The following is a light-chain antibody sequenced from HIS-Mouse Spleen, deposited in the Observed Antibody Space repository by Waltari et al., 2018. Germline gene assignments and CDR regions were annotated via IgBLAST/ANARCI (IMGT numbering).Light chain of an antibody. CDR1: SRDVGGYNY. Sequence: QSALTQPASVSGSPGQSITISCTGTSRDVGGYNYVSWYQQHPGKAPKLMIYDVSNRPSGVSNRFSGSKSGNTAPLTISGLQAEDEADYYCSSYTSSSTYVFGTGTKVTVL. V-gene: IGLV2-14*03. CDR2: DVS. J-gene: IGLJ1*01. CDR3: SSYTSSSTYV.